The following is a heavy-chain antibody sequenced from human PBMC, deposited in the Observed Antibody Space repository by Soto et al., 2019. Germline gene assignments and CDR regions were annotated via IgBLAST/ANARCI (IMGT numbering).Heavy chain of an antibody. V-gene: IGHV3-23*01. CDR2: ISGSGGST. J-gene: IGHJ3*02. CDR3: VKDLPPIERESSGCYWRNAFAI. D-gene: IGHD6-19*01. Sequence: EVQLLESGGGLVQPGWSLRLSCAASGFTFSSYAMSWGRQAPGKGLEWVSAISGSGGSTYYADSVKGRFTISRDNSKNTLYLQMNSLRAEDTAVYYCVKDLPPIERESSGCYWRNAFAIWGQGTMVTVSS. CDR1: GFTFSSYA.